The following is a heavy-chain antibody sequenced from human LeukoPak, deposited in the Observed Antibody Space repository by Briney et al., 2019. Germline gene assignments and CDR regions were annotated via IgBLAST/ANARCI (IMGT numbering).Heavy chain of an antibody. D-gene: IGHD6-6*01. J-gene: IGHJ3*01. Sequence: PGRSLRLSCAASGFTFSSYGMHWVRQAPGKGLEWVAVIWYDGSNKYYADSVKGRFTISRDNAKNSLYLQINSLKAEDTAVYYCARSSYSSSSSVWGQGTMVTVSS. V-gene: IGHV3-33*01. CDR3: ARSSYSSSSSV. CDR2: IWYDGSNK. CDR1: GFTFSSYG.